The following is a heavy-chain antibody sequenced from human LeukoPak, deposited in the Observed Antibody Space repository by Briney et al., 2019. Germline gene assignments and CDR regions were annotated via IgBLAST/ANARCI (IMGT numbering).Heavy chain of an antibody. CDR1: GGSFSGYY. J-gene: IGHJ4*02. CDR2: INHSGST. CDR3: ESHGGPRGGY. Sequence: SETLSLTCAVYGGSFSGYYWSWIRQPPGKGLEWIGEINHSGSTNYNPSLKSRVTISVDTSKNQFSLKLSSVTAADTAVYYCESHGGPRGGYWGQGTLVTVSS. D-gene: IGHD3-16*01. V-gene: IGHV4-34*01.